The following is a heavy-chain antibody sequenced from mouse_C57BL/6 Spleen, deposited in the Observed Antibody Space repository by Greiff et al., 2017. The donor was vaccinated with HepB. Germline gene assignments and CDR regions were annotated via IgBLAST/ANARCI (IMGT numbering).Heavy chain of an antibody. V-gene: IGHV1-69*01. CDR2: IDPSDSYT. Sequence: QVQLQQPGAELVMPGASVKLSCKASGYTFTSYWMHWVKQRPGQGLEWIGEIDPSDSYTNYNQKFKGKSTLTVDKSSSTAYMELRSLTSEDSAVYYCTRGGADAMDYWGQGTSVTVSS. J-gene: IGHJ4*01. CDR1: GYTFTSYW. CDR3: TRGGADAMDY.